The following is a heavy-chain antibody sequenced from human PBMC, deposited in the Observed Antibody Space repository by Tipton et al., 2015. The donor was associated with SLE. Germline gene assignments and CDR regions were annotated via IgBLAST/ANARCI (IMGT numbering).Heavy chain of an antibody. Sequence: SLRLSCTASGFTFNSNWMHWVRQAPGKGLVWVSRINVDGSTTDYADSVRGRFTISRDNAKNTVYLQMNSLRAEDTAVYNCATIVSTIQSFDIWGQGTMVTVSS. CDR2: INVDGSTT. CDR1: GFTFNSNW. J-gene: IGHJ3*02. CDR3: ATIVSTIQSFDI. V-gene: IGHV3-74*01. D-gene: IGHD5/OR15-5a*01.